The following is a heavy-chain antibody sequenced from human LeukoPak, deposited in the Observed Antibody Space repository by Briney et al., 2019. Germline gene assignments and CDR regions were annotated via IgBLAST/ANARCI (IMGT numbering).Heavy chain of an antibody. Sequence: GGSLRLSCAASGFTFSSYWMHWVRQAPGKGLVWVSRINSDGSSTSYADSVKGRFTISRDNAKNTLYLQMNSLRAEDTAVNYCAKDFKGLTIVAAGSFDYWGQGTLVTVSS. CDR2: INSDGSST. J-gene: IGHJ4*02. D-gene: IGHD6-13*01. CDR1: GFTFSSYW. V-gene: IGHV3-74*01. CDR3: AKDFKGLTIVAAGSFDY.